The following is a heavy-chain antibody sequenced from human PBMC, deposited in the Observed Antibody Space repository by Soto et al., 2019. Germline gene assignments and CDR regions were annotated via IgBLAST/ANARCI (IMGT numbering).Heavy chain of an antibody. V-gene: IGHV1-58*01. J-gene: IGHJ4*02. D-gene: IGHD5-12*01. CDR2: IVVGSGNT. CDR1: GFTFTSSA. CDR3: AADEGDGYNYDY. Sequence: SVKVSCKASGFTFTSSAVQWVRQARGQRLEWIGWIVVGSGNTNYAQKFQERVTITRDMSTSTAYMELSSLRSEDTAVYYCAADEGDGYNYDYWGQGTLVTVSS.